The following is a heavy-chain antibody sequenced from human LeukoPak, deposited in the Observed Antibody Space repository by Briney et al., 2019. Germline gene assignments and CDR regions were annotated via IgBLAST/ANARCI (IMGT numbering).Heavy chain of an antibody. D-gene: IGHD5-24*01. CDR3: ARDRYGDGFAHFDY. V-gene: IGHV1-2*02. J-gene: IGHJ4*02. CDR1: GYTFTSYA. Sequence: ASVKVSCKASGYTFTSYAMHWVRQAPGQGREWMGWITPSGGTNYPQKFQGRVAITRDTSITTAYMDLSRLTSDDTAVYYCARDRYGDGFAHFDYWGQGALVTGSS. CDR2: ITPSGGT.